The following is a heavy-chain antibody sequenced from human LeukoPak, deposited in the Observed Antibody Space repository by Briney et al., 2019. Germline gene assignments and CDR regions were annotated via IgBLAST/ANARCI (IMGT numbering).Heavy chain of an antibody. CDR1: GGSISSHY. CDR2: IYYSGST. D-gene: IGHD3-16*01. CDR3: ARDRENDPYAFDI. V-gene: IGHV4-59*11. J-gene: IGHJ3*02. Sequence: SETLSLTCTVSGGSISSHYWSWIRQPPGKGLEWIGYIYYSGSTNYNPSLKSRVTISVDTSKNQFSLKLSSVTAADTAVYYCARDRENDPYAFDIWGQGTMVTVSS.